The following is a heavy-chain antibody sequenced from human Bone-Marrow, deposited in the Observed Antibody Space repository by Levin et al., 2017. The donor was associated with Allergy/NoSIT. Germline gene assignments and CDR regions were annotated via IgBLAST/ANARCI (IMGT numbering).Heavy chain of an antibody. CDR1: GVSVSRGGDY. CDR3: ASTTRKPDYGVDG. V-gene: IGHV4-31*03. CDR2: SYYSGST. Sequence: SETLSLTCNVSGVSVSRGGDYWAWIRQYPGKGLEWIGYSYYSGSTYYNPSLKSRLTISVDPSKNQFSLKVTSVTAADTAVYYCASTTRKPDYGVDGWGQGTAVTVSS. J-gene: IGHJ6*02. D-gene: IGHD1-1*01.